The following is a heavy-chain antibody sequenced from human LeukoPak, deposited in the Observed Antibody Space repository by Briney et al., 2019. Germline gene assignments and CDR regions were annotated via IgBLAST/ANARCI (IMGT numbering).Heavy chain of an antibody. J-gene: IGHJ5*02. V-gene: IGHV4-39*07. CDR1: GGSISSSSYY. CDR3: ARAPRITMVRANWFDP. Sequence: SETLSLTCTVSGGSISSSSYYWGWIRQPPGKGLEWIGSIYYSGSTYYNPSLKSRVTISVDTSKNQFSLKLSSVTAADTAVYYCARAPRITMVRANWFDPWGQGTLVTVSS. D-gene: IGHD3-10*01. CDR2: IYYSGST.